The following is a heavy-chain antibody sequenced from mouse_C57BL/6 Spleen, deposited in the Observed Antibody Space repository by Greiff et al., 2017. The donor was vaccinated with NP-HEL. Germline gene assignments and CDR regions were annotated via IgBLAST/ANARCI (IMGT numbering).Heavy chain of an antibody. CDR1: GYTFTSYW. Sequence: VQLQQPGAELVRPGSSVKLSCKASGYTFTSYWMHWVKQRPIQGLEWIGNIDPSDSETHYNQKFKDKATLTVDKSSSTAYMQLSSLTSEDSAVYYCARYGDYGPYSNYLDYWGQGTTLTVSS. CDR3: ARYGDYGPYSNYLDY. CDR2: IDPSDSET. V-gene: IGHV1-52*01. J-gene: IGHJ2*01. D-gene: IGHD2-13*01.